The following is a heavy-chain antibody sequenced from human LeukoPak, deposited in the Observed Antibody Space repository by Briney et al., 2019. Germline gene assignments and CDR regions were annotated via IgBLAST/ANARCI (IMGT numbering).Heavy chain of an antibody. CDR2: IGTADDT. D-gene: IGHD2-21*01. CDR3: VRAAPNSRYYYSGMDV. CDR1: GFTFNRFD. J-gene: IGHJ6*02. V-gene: IGHV3-13*01. Sequence: GGSLRLSCAASGFTFNRFDMHWVRQATGKGLEWVSTIGTADDTYYPGSVKGRFTISRENAKNSFYPQMNNLRAEDTAVYYCVRAAPNSRYYYSGMDVWGQGTTVTVSS.